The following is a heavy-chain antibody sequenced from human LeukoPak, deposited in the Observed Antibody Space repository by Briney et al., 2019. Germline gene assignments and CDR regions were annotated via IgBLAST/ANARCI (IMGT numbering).Heavy chain of an antibody. Sequence: GASVTVSCKASGYTFTNYGFSWVRQAPGQGLEWMGWINAYNGNTNYAQKLQGRVTMTTDTSTSTAYMELRSLRFDDTAVYCCARRQGTTLSFDYWGQGTLITVSS. D-gene: IGHD1-1*01. CDR3: ARRQGTTLSFDY. J-gene: IGHJ4*02. CDR1: GYTFTNYG. V-gene: IGHV1-18*01. CDR2: INAYNGNT.